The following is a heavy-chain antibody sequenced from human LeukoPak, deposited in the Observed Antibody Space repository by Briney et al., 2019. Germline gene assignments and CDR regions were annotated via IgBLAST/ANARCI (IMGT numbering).Heavy chain of an antibody. CDR1: GYIFTGYH. CDR3: ALGSIAVLGAGFDY. V-gene: IGHV1-2*02. J-gene: IGHJ4*02. Sequence: ASVRVSCKTSGYIFTGYHVYWVRQAPGQGLEWMGWINPDTGGTNYAQKFQGRVTMTRDTSISTVYMELTRLRYDDTAVFYCALGSIAVLGAGFDYWGQGTLVTVSS. CDR2: INPDTGGT. D-gene: IGHD6-19*01.